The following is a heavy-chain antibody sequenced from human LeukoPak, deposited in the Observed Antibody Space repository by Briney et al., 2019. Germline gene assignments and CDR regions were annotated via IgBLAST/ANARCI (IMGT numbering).Heavy chain of an antibody. CDR1: GGSISSYY. CDR2: IYYSGST. V-gene: IGHV4-59*08. CDR3: AGHMNLAYCGGACYPPVVFDI. Sequence: SETLSLTCTVSGGSISSYYWSWIRQPPGKGLEWIGYIYYSGSTNYNPSLKSRVTISVDTSKNQFSLKLSSVTAADTAVYYCAGHMNLAYCGGACYPPVVFDIGAQGTMAPVSS. D-gene: IGHD2-21*02. J-gene: IGHJ3*02.